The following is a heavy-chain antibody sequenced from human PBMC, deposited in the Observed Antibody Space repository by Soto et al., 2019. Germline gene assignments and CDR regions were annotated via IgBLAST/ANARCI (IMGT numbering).Heavy chain of an antibody. V-gene: IGHV1-69*04. J-gene: IGHJ4*02. Sequence: ASVKVSCKASGGTFSSYTISWVRQAPGQGLEWMGRIIPILGIANYAQKFQGRVTITADKSTSTAYMELSSLRSEDTAVYYFARDYGDYLREAVGYFDYWGQGTLVTVSS. CDR3: ARDYGDYLREAVGYFDY. CDR1: GGTFSSYT. D-gene: IGHD4-17*01. CDR2: IIPILGIA.